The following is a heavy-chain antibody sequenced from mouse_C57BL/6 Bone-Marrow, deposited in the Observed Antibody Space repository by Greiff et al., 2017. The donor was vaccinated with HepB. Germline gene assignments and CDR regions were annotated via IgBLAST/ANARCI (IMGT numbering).Heavy chain of an antibody. CDR1: GFSLTSYA. CDR3: ASAGSTQAWFAY. D-gene: IGHD1-1*01. Sequence: VKLVESGPGLVAPSQSLSITCTVSGFSLTSYAISWVRQPPGKGLEWLGVIWTGGGTNYNSALKSRLSISKDNSKSQVFLKRNSLQTDDTARYYCASAGSTQAWFAYWGQGTLVTVSA. CDR2: IWTGGGT. J-gene: IGHJ3*01. V-gene: IGHV2-9-1*01.